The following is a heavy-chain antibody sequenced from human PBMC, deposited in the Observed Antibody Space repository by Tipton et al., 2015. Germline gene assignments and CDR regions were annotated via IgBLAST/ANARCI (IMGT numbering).Heavy chain of an antibody. D-gene: IGHD6-19*01. V-gene: IGHV6-1*01. CDR1: GDSVSSNSAA. CDR3: ARDPNASGLFDY. J-gene: IGHJ4*02. CDR2: TYYRSKWYT. Sequence: GLVKPSQILSLTCAISGDSVSSNSAAWNWLRQSPSRGLEWLGRTYYRSKWYTGYAESVKRRMTINPDTSSNQFSLQVNSVTAEDTAVYYCARDPNASGLFDYWGQGTLVTVSS.